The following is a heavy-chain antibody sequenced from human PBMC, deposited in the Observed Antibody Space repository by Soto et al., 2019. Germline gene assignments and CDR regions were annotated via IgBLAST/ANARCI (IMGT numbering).Heavy chain of an antibody. Sequence: PSETLSLTCTVSGGSISSYYWSWIRQPPGKGLEWIGYIYYSGSTNYNPSLKSRVTISVDTSKNQFSLKLSSVTAADTAVYYCARELAAAGKTYFDYWGQETLVTVSS. D-gene: IGHD6-13*01. CDR3: ARELAAAGKTYFDY. CDR2: IYYSGST. V-gene: IGHV4-59*01. J-gene: IGHJ4*02. CDR1: GGSISSYY.